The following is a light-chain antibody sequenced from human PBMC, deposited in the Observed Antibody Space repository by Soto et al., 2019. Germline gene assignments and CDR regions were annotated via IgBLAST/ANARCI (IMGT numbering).Light chain of an antibody. V-gene: IGKV1-5*03. J-gene: IGKJ4*01. CDR2: KAS. CDR1: QSISSW. Sequence: DIQMTQSPSTLSAYVGDRVTITCRASQSISSWLAWYQQKPVKVPKLLIYKASSLEGGVPSRFSGSGSGTDFTLTISSLQPDDFATYYCQQYHSYSLTFGGGTKVDIK. CDR3: QQYHSYSLT.